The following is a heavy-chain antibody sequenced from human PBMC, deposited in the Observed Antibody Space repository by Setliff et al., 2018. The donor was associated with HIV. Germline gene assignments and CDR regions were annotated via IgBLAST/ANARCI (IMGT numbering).Heavy chain of an antibody. CDR2: IDWDDDK. J-gene: IGHJ4*02. CDR3: ARFYSNYAGFDS. D-gene: IGHD4-4*01. V-gene: IGHV2-70*11. CDR1: GFSLSTSGMC. Sequence: SGPTLVNPTQTLTLTCTFSGFSLSTSGMCVSWIRQPPGNALEWLARIDWDDDKYYSTSLQTRLTISKDTSKDQAVLTMTHMDPVDTATYYCARFYSNYAGFDSWGQGTQVTGSS.